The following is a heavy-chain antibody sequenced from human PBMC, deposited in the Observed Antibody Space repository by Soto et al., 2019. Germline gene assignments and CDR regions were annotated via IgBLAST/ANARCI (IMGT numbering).Heavy chain of an antibody. CDR2: LYDSGST. V-gene: IGHV4-39*01. D-gene: IGHD6-19*01. Sequence: PSETLSLTCTFSGGSIRSIGFCWGWIRQPPGKGLEWIGSLYDSGSTYYNLSLKSRVTMSVDTSRNQFSLKLSSVTAADTAVYYCARHASTGWYHFDYWGQGTLVTVSS. J-gene: IGHJ4*02. CDR1: GGSIRSIGFC. CDR3: ARHASTGWYHFDY.